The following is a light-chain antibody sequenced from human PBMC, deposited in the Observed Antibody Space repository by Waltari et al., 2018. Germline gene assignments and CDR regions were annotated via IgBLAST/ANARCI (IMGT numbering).Light chain of an antibody. CDR1: SSDVGAYIY. V-gene: IGLV2-14*03. CDR2: DVN. J-gene: IGLJ2*01. CDR3: SSYTSSTTL. Sequence: QSARTQPASVSGAPGQSITISCTGTSSDVGAYIYVSWYQQHPGKAPKLLIYDVNNRRSGVSSRFSGSKSGDTAFRTISGLRAEDEADSYCSSYTSSTTLVGGGTKLTVL.